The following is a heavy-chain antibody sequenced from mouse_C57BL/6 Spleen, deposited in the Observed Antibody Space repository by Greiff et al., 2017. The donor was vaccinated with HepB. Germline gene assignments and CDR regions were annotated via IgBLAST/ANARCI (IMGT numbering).Heavy chain of an antibody. CDR1: GYSFTSYY. Sequence: VQLQQSGPELVKPGASVKISCKASGYSFTSYYIHWVKQRPGQGLEWIGWIYPGSGNTKYNEKFKGKATLTADTSSSTAYMQLSSLTSEDSAVYYCATGTGDWYFDVWGTGTTVTVSS. V-gene: IGHV1-66*01. CDR2: IYPGSGNT. D-gene: IGHD4-1*01. CDR3: ATGTGDWYFDV. J-gene: IGHJ1*03.